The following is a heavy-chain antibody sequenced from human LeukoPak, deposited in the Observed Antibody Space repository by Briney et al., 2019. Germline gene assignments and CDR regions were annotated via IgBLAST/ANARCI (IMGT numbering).Heavy chain of an antibody. CDR3: ARDGGSVYDILTGGYYYGMDV. Sequence: ASVKVSCKASGYTFTSYGISWVRQAPGQGLEWMGWISAYNGNTNYAQKLQGRVTMTTDTSTSTAYMELRSLRSDDTAVYYCARDGGSVYDILTGGYYYGMDVWGQGTTVTVSS. V-gene: IGHV1-18*01. CDR1: GYTFTSYG. D-gene: IGHD3-9*01. CDR2: ISAYNGNT. J-gene: IGHJ6*02.